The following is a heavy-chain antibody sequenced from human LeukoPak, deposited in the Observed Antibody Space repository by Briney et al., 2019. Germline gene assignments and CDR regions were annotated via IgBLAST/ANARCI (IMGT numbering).Heavy chain of an antibody. CDR2: ISTDGSTT. CDR3: ARVGGYGDLDY. D-gene: IGHD4-17*01. V-gene: IGHV3-74*01. J-gene: IGHJ4*02. Sequence: GGSLRFSCAASGFTFSSYWMHWVRQAPGKGLVWVSRISTDGSTTTYADSVKGRFTISRDNAKNTAYLQMNSLRAEDTAVYYCARVGGYGDLDYWGQGTLVTVSS. CDR1: GFTFSSYW.